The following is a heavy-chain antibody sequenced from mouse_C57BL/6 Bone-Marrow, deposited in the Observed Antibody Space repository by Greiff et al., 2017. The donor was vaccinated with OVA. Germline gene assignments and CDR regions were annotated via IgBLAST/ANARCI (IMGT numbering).Heavy chain of an antibody. CDR3: ARLRIFYYYGSWYFDV. Sequence: QVHVKQSGAELVRPGTSVKMSCKASGYTFTNYWIGWAKQRPGHGLEWIGDIYPGGGYTNYNEKFKGKATLTADKSSSTAYMQCSSLTSEDSAIYYCARLRIFYYYGSWYFDVWGTGTTVTVSS. D-gene: IGHD1-1*01. CDR1: GYTFTNYW. V-gene: IGHV1-63*01. CDR2: IYPGGGYT. J-gene: IGHJ1*03.